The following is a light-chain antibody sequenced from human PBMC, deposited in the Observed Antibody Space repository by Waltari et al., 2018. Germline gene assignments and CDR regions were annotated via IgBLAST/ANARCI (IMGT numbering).Light chain of an antibody. CDR1: QAASTSY. V-gene: IGKV3-20*01. J-gene: IGKJ1*01. CDR3: QQYGDSMT. Sequence: PGERGTLPCRASQAASTSYLVWYQQKPGQAPRLLIYGASRRATGIPDRFSGSGSGTDFTLTISRLEPEDFAMYYCQQYGDSMTFGQGTKVEIK. CDR2: GAS.